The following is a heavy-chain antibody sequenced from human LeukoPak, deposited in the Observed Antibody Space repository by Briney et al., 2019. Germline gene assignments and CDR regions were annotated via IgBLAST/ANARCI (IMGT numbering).Heavy chain of an antibody. CDR2: ISAYNGNT. V-gene: IGHV1-18*01. Sequence: ASVKVSCKASGYTFTSYGISWVRQAPGQGLEWMGWISAYNGNTNYAQKLQGRVTMTTDTSTSTAYMELRSLRSDDTAVYYCARERYYYDSSGYYHYDYWGQGTLVTVSS. CDR3: ARERYYYDSSGYYHYDY. D-gene: IGHD3-22*01. J-gene: IGHJ4*02. CDR1: GYTFTSYG.